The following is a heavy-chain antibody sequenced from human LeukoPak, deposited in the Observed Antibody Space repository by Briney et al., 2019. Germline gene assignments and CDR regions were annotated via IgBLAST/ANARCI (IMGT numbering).Heavy chain of an antibody. CDR1: GFTFSSYA. D-gene: IGHD2-2*01. V-gene: IGHV3-30-3*01. Sequence: GGSLRLSCAASGFTFSSYAMHWVRQAPGKGLEWVAVISYDGSNKYYADSVKGRFTISRDNSKNTLYLQMNSLRAEDTAVYYCARPSLGYCSSTSCSNPFQHWGQGTLVTVSS. CDR2: ISYDGSNK. J-gene: IGHJ1*01. CDR3: ARPSLGYCSSTSCSNPFQH.